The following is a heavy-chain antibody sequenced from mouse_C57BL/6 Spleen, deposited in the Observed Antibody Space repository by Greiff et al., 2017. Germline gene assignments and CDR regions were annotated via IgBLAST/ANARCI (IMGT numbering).Heavy chain of an antibody. Sequence: QVQLQQPGAELVKPGASVQLSCQASCYTFTSYWMHWVKQRPGQGLEWIGMIHPNSGSTNYNEKFKSKDTLTVDKSSSTAYMQLSSLTSEASAVYYCASVYAMDYWGQGTSVTVSS. V-gene: IGHV1-64*01. CDR1: CYTFTSYW. CDR3: ASVYAMDY. CDR2: IHPNSGST. J-gene: IGHJ4*01.